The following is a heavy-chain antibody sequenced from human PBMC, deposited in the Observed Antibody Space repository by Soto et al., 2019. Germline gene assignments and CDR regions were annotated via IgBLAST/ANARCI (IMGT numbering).Heavy chain of an antibody. CDR3: ARSLGLFFDY. D-gene: IGHD1-26*01. CDR1: GLTFSGYW. J-gene: IGHJ4*02. Sequence: EVQLVESGGGLVQPGGSLRLSCAASGLTFSGYWMHWVRQAPGKGLVWVSRIDTDGTVTDYADFVEGRFTISRDDAKNTLYLQMNSLRAEDTAVYYCARSLGLFFDYWGQGTLVTVSS. CDR2: IDTDGTVT. V-gene: IGHV3-74*01.